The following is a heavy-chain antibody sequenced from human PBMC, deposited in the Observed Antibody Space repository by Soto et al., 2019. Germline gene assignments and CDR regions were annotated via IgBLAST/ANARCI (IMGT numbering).Heavy chain of an antibody. CDR1: GYSISSGYY. D-gene: IGHD5-18*01. CDR3: ANQYSYGLFDY. J-gene: IGHJ4*02. V-gene: IGHV4-38-2*01. CDR2: IYHSGST. Sequence: SETVSLTCAVSGYSISSGYYWGWIRQPPGKGLEWIGSIYHSGSTYYNPSLKSRVTISVDTSKNQFSLKLSSVTAADTAGYYGANQYSYGLFDYWGQGTLVTVSS.